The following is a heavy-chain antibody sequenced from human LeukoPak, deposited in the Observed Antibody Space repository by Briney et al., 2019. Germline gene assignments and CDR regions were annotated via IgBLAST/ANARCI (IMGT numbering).Heavy chain of an antibody. Sequence: GGSLRLSCAASGFSLSPYWMHWVRQAPGKGLVWVARINSDGSITGYTNSVKGRFTISRDNSKNTLYLQMNSLRAEDTAVYYCAKAARSTSYQYSSSWYYAPNFYYSYYMDVWGKGTTVTISS. CDR2: INSDGSIT. D-gene: IGHD6-13*01. J-gene: IGHJ6*03. CDR3: AKAARSTSYQYSSSWYYAPNFYYSYYMDV. CDR1: GFSLSPYW. V-gene: IGHV3-74*01.